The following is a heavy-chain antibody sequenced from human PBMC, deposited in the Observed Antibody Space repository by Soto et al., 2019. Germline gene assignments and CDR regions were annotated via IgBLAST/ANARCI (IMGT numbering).Heavy chain of an antibody. J-gene: IGHJ5*02. Sequence: SVKVSCNASGGTFSSYAISWVRQAPGQGLEWMGGIIPIFGTANYAQKFQGRVTITADESTSTAYMELSSLRSEDTAVYYCARGRSTADFWSGYYNNWFDPWGQGTLVTVSS. CDR2: IIPIFGTA. D-gene: IGHD3-3*01. CDR1: GGTFSSYA. V-gene: IGHV1-69*13. CDR3: ARGRSTADFWSGYYNNWFDP.